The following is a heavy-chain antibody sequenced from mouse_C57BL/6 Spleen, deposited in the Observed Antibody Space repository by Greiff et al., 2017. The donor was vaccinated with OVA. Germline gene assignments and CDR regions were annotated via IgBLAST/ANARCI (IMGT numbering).Heavy chain of an antibody. CDR2: INPSNGGT. CDR1: GYTFTSYW. J-gene: IGHJ1*03. V-gene: IGHV1-53*01. Sequence: QVQLQQPGTELVKPGASVKLSCKASGYTFTSYWMHWVKQRPGQGLEWIGNINPSNGGTNYNEKFKSKATLTVDKSSSTAYMQLSSLTSEDSAVYYGAVDSSGYFWWYFDVWGTGTTVTVSS. CDR3: AVDSSGYFWWYFDV. D-gene: IGHD3-2*02.